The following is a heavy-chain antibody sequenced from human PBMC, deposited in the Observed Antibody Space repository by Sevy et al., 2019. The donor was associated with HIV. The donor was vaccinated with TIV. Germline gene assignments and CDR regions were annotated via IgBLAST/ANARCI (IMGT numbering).Heavy chain of an antibody. CDR2: IYYSGST. CDR1: GGSISSYY. D-gene: IGHD6-13*01. CDR3: ARDGYSCSAYYYYGMDV. J-gene: IGHJ6*02. Sequence: SETLSLTCAVSGGSISSYYWSWIRQPPGKGLEWIGYIYYSGSTNYNPSLNSRVTISVDTSKNQFSLKLSSVTAADTAVYYCARDGYSCSAYYYYGMDVWGQGTTVTVSS. V-gene: IGHV4-59*13.